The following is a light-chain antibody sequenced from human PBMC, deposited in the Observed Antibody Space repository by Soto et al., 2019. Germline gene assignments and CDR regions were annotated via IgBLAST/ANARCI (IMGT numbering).Light chain of an antibody. CDR1: QSVSSSY. V-gene: IGKV3-20*01. CDR3: QQYGSSST. CDR2: GAS. J-gene: IGKJ1*01. Sequence: EIVLTQSPGTLSLSPGERATLSCRASQSVSSSYLAWYQQKPGQAPKLLIYGASSRATGIPDRFSGSGSRTDFTLTISRLEPEDSAVYYCQQYGSSSTFGQGTKVEFK.